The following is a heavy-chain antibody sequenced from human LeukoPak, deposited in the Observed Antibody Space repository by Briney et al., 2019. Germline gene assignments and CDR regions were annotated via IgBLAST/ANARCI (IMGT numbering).Heavy chain of an antibody. CDR3: ARGGDYYDSSGYWYDY. V-gene: IGHV4-59*01. J-gene: IGHJ4*02. CDR1: GGSISSYY. CDR2: IYYSGST. D-gene: IGHD3-22*01. Sequence: PSETLSLTCTVSGGSISSYYWSWIRQPPGKGLEWIGYIYYSGSTNYHPSLKSRVTISVDTSKTQFSLKLSSVTAADTAVYWCARGGDYYDSSGYWYDYWGQGTLVTVSS.